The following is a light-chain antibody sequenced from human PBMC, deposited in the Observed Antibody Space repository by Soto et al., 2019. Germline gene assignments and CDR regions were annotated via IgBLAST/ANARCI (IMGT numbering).Light chain of an antibody. CDR3: MQGTHWPTT. J-gene: IGKJ5*01. V-gene: IGKV2-30*01. CDR1: QSLVYSDGNTY. CDR2: KVY. Sequence: DVVMTQSPLSLPVTLGQPASISCRSSQSLVYSDGNTYLNWFQQRPGQSQRRLIYKVYNRDSGVQDRFSGSGSGTDFALKISRVEAEDVGVYYCMQGTHWPTTFGQGTRLENK.